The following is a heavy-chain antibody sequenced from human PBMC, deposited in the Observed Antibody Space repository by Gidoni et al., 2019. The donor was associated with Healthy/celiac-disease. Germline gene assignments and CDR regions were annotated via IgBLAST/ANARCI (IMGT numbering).Heavy chain of an antibody. Sequence: QVQLVQSGAEVKKPGASVKVSCKASGYTFTGYYMHWVRQAPGQGLEWMGWITPNSGGTNSAQKFQGWVPMTRDTSISTAYMELSRLRSDDTAVYYCARADTAAGYFDYWGQGTLVTVSS. CDR2: ITPNSGGT. J-gene: IGHJ4*02. CDR3: ARADTAAGYFDY. CDR1: GYTFTGYY. V-gene: IGHV1-2*04. D-gene: IGHD5-18*01.